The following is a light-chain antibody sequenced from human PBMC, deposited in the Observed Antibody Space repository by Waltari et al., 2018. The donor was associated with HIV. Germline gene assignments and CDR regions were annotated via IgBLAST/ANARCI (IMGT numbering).Light chain of an antibody. Sequence: QSALTQPASVSGSPGPSITFSCTGTSSDVGHLNFVSWYQQHPGKAPKLMIYDVSHRPSGVSDRFSGSKSGNTASLTISGLQADDEADYYCTSYASITSWVFGGGTKVTVL. CDR3: TSYASITSWV. V-gene: IGLV2-14*03. J-gene: IGLJ3*02. CDR1: SSDVGHLNF. CDR2: DVS.